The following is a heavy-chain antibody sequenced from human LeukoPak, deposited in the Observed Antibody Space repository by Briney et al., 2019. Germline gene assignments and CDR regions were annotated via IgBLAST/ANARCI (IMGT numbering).Heavy chain of an antibody. J-gene: IGHJ4*02. V-gene: IGHV4-39*01. CDR3: AASQGVRGVIIQDY. D-gene: IGHD3-10*01. CDR1: GGSISSSSYY. Sequence: SETLSLTCTVSGGSISSSSYYWGWIRQPPGKGLEWIGSIYYSGSTYYNPPLKSRVTISVDTSKNQFSLKLSSVTAADTAVYYCAASQGVRGVIIQDYWGQGTLVTVSS. CDR2: IYYSGST.